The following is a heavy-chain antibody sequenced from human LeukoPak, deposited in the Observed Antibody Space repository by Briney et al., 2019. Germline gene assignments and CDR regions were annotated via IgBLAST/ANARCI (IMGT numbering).Heavy chain of an antibody. J-gene: IGHJ4*02. CDR2: IIYSGST. Sequence: PSQTLSLTCTVSGGSISSYYWSWIRQPPGKGLEWIGYIIYSGSTNYNPSLKSRVTISVDTSKNQFSLKLSSVTAADTAVYYCARGGYYYDSSGYYYGFFDYWGQGTLVTVSS. CDR3: ARGGYYYDSSGYYYGFFDY. D-gene: IGHD3-22*01. CDR1: GGSISSYY. V-gene: IGHV4-59*01.